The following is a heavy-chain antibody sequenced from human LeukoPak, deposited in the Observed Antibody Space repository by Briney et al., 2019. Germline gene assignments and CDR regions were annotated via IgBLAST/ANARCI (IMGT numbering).Heavy chain of an antibody. CDR1: GGSISIGDYY. CDR3: ARAPNPAYYDSSGYWVGDY. D-gene: IGHD3-22*01. V-gene: IGHV4-30-4*01. Sequence: PSQTLSLTCTVSGGSISIGDYYWSWIRQPPGKGLEWIGYIYYSGSTYYNPSLKSRVTISVDTSKNQFSLKLSSVTAADTAVYYCARAPNPAYYDSSGYWVGDYWGQGTLVTVSS. CDR2: IYYSGST. J-gene: IGHJ4*02.